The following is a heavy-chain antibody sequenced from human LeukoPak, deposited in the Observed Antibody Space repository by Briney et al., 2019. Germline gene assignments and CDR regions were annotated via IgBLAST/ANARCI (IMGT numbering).Heavy chain of an antibody. CDR3: AKGPFYYDILTGMTIDY. J-gene: IGHJ4*02. CDR1: GFTVSNNY. V-gene: IGHV3-53*01. Sequence: GGSLRLSCAASGFTVSNNYMSWVRQRPGKGLEWVSVIYSGGNTYYADSVKGRFTISRDNSKNTLYLQMNSLRAEDTAVYYCAKGPFYYDILTGMTIDYWGQGTLVTVSS. CDR2: IYSGGNT. D-gene: IGHD3-9*01.